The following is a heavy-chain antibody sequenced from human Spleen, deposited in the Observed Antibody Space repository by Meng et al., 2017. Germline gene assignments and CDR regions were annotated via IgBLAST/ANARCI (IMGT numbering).Heavy chain of an antibody. D-gene: IGHD2-21*01. V-gene: IGHV4-30-4*01. CDR1: GGSISSGDYY. Sequence: QVQLQESGPGLVKPSQTLSLTCIVSGGSISSGDYYWSWIRQPPGKGLEWIGYIYNSGSTYYNPSLKSRVTISVDTSKNQFSLKLRFVTAADTAVYYCAREGRSHQVGVSVYWGQGTLVTVSS. CDR3: AREGRSHQVGVSVY. CDR2: IYNSGST. J-gene: IGHJ4*02.